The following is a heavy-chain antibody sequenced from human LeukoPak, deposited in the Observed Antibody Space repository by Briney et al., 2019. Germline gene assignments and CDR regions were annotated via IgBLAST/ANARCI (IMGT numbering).Heavy chain of an antibody. Sequence: SETLSLTCTVSGGSISSYYWSWIRQPPGKGLEWIGYIYNSGSTNYNPSLKSRVTISGDTSKNQFSLKLRSVTAADTAVYYCARTSIAAAAPAFDYWGQGTLVTVSS. D-gene: IGHD6-13*01. CDR1: GGSISSYY. J-gene: IGHJ4*02. CDR3: ARTSIAAAAPAFDY. V-gene: IGHV4-59*01. CDR2: IYNSGST.